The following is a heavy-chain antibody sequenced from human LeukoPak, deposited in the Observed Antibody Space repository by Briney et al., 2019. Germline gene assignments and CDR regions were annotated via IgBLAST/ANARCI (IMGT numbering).Heavy chain of an antibody. CDR2: IIPIFGTA. CDR3: ARDCSGGRCYGAFDI. CDR1: GGTFSGYA. D-gene: IGHD2-15*01. V-gene: IGHV1-69*13. Sequence: SVKVSCKASGGTFSGYAISWVRQAPGQGLEWMGGIIPIFGTANYAQKFQGRVTISADESTSTAFLEVRSLRSEDTAVYYCARDCSGGRCYGAFDIWGQGTLVIVSS. J-gene: IGHJ3*02.